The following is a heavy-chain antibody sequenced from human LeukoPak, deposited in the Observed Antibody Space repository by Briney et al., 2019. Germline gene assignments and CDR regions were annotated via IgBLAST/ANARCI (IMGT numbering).Heavy chain of an antibody. Sequence: SVKVSCKASGGTFSSYAISWVRQAPGQGLEWMGGIIAIFGTANYAQTFQGRVTITTDESTSTAYMELSSLRSEDTAVYYCAKSDLAYCGGDCYSVGAFYIWGQVTMVTVSS. V-gene: IGHV1-69*05. CDR3: AKSDLAYCGGDCYSVGAFYI. CDR1: GGTFSSYA. D-gene: IGHD2-21*02. J-gene: IGHJ3*02. CDR2: IIAIFGTA.